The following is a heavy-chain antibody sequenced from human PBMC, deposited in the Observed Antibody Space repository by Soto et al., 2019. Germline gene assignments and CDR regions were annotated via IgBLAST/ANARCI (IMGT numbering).Heavy chain of an antibody. CDR2: INRSGTT. D-gene: IGHD6-13*01. J-gene: IGHJ5*02. CDR3: ARDLSYSSSWYGGYWFDP. V-gene: IGHV4-34*01. CDR1: GGSFSGYY. Sequence: TSETLSLTCGVDGGSFSGYYWSWIRQPPGKGLEWIGEINRSGTTNYNPSLKSRVTISVDTSKNLFSLRLSSVTAEDTAVYYCARDLSYSSSWYGGYWFDPWGQGTLVTVSS.